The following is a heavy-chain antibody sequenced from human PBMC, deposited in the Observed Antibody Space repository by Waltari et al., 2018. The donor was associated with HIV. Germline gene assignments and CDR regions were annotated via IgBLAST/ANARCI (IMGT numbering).Heavy chain of an antibody. CDR1: GGSISSSSYY. V-gene: IGHV4-39*01. CDR2: IYYSGST. J-gene: IGHJ3*02. D-gene: IGHD2-21*01. CDR3: AGHGHHIVVSDDAFDI. Sequence: QLQLQESGPGLVKPSETLSLTCTVSGGSISSSSYYWGWIRQPPGKGLEWIGSIYYSGSTYSNPARKSRVTISGDTSKNQFSLKLSSVTAADTAVYYCAGHGHHIVVSDDAFDIWGQGTMVTVSS.